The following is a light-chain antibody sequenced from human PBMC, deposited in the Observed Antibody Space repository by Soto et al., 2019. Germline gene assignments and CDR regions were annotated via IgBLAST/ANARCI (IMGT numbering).Light chain of an antibody. V-gene: IGKV1-39*01. Sequence: DIQMTQSPSSLSASVGDRVTITCRASQSVSTYLNWYQQKPGKAPKLLIYDESSLQSGVPSRFSGSGSGTDFTLTISSLQPEDFATYYCQQTYSSIRTFGGGTKVEIK. CDR3: QQTYSSIRT. CDR2: DES. J-gene: IGKJ4*01. CDR1: QSVSTY.